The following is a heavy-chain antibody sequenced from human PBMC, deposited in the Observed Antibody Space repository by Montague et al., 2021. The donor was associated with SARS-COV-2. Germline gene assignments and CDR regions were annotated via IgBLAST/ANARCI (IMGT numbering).Heavy chain of an antibody. CDR2: IYYSGST. D-gene: IGHD3-10*01. J-gene: IGHJ4*02. V-gene: IGHV4-61*01. Sequence: SETLSLTCTVSGGSITSASAHWGWIRQPPGKGLEWIGYIYYSGSTNYNPSLKSRVTISVDTSKNQFSLKLSSVTAADTAVYYCARGFDYWGQGTLVTVSS. CDR3: ARGFDY. CDR1: GGSITSASAH.